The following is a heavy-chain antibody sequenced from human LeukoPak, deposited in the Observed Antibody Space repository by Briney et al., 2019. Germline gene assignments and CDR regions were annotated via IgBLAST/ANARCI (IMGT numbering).Heavy chain of an antibody. CDR3: TRASFDH. Sequence: ASVKVSYTASDYTFVTYGINWVRQAPGQRPEWMGWISTYNGNTKYALKFQDRVTLTRDTSTTTAYLELRSLTSDDRAVYYCTRASFDHWGQGTLVSVSS. V-gene: IGHV1-18*01. J-gene: IGHJ4*02. CDR2: ISTYNGNT. CDR1: DYTFVTYG.